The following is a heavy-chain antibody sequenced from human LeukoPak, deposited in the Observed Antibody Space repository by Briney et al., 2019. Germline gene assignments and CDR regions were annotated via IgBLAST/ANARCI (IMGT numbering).Heavy chain of an antibody. CDR2: ISGSGTST. V-gene: IGHV3-23*01. Sequence: GGSLRLSCAASGFTFSNYAMSWVRQAPGKGLEWVSGISGSGTSTYYADSVKGRFTISRDNSKNTLYLQMNSLRAEDTAVYYCASRNYYDSSGYYYYYFDYWGQGILVTVSS. CDR3: ASRNYYDSSGYYYYYFDY. J-gene: IGHJ4*02. D-gene: IGHD3-22*01. CDR1: GFTFSNYA.